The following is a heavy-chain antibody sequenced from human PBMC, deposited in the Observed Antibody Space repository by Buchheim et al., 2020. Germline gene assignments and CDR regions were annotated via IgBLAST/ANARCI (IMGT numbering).Heavy chain of an antibody. CDR1: GFTFSSYA. CDR3: AKARDLYSGYKYY. CDR2: VTGSGDST. Sequence: EVQLLESGGGLVQPGGSLRLSCAASGFTFSSYAMSWVRQAPGKGLEWVSTVTGSGDSTNYADSVKGRFTISRDNSKNTLYLQMNSLRDEDTALYYCAKARDLYSGYKYYWGQGTL. J-gene: IGHJ4*02. D-gene: IGHD5-12*01. V-gene: IGHV3-23*01.